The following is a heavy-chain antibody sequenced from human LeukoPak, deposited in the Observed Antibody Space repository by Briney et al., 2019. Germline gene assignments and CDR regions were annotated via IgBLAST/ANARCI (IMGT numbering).Heavy chain of an antibody. CDR1: GFTFSNYA. CDR2: ISGSGISP. V-gene: IGHV3-23*01. J-gene: IGHJ4*02. Sequence: QTGGSLRLSCAASGFTFSNYAMSWVRQAPGKGLEWVSAISGSGISPHYADSVKGRFIISRDNSKNTLYLQVNSLRAEDTAVYYCAYPERLDQLGATTHWGQGTLVTVSS. D-gene: IGHD1-26*01. CDR3: AYPERLDQLGATTH.